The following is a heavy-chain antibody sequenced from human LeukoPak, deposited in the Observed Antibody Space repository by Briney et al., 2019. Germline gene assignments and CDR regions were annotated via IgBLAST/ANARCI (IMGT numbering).Heavy chain of an antibody. CDR2: ISYDGSNK. D-gene: IGHD1-14*01. J-gene: IGHJ4*02. Sequence: GGSLRLSCAASGFTFSSYAMHWDRQAPGKGLEWVAVISYDGSNKYYADSVKGRFTISRDNSKNTLYLQMNSLRAEDTAVYFCARDTGYYFDYWGQGTLVTVSS. CDR1: GFTFSSYA. CDR3: ARDTGYYFDY. V-gene: IGHV3-30-3*01.